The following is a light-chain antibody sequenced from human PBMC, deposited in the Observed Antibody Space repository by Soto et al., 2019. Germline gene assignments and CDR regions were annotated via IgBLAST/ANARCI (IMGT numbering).Light chain of an antibody. Sequence: VVMTQSPATLSVSPGVGATLSCRASQSIRTNIAWYQQKPGQAPRLLIYGASTRATGIPARFSGSGSGTEFTLTIGTLEPEDFAVYYCQQRSNWPITFGQGTRLEIK. CDR2: GAS. CDR3: QQRSNWPIT. CDR1: QSIRTN. V-gene: IGKV3-15*01. J-gene: IGKJ5*01.